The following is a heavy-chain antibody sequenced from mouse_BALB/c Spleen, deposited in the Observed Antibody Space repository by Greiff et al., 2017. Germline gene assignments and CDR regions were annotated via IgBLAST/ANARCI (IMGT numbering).Heavy chain of an antibody. CDR1: GFTFSSYA. CDR2: ISSGGST. J-gene: IGHJ4*01. Sequence: DVMLVESGGGLVKPGGSLKLSCAASGFTFSSYAMSWVRQTPEKRLEWVASISSGGSTYYPDSVKGRFTISRDNARNILYLQMSSLRSEDTAMYYCARGGNYVVLYYAMDYWGQGTSVTVSS. V-gene: IGHV5-6-5*01. D-gene: IGHD2-1*01. CDR3: ARGGNYVVLYYAMDY.